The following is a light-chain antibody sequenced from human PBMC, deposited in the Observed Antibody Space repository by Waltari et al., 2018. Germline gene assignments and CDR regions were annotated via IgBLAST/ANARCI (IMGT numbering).Light chain of an antibody. J-gene: IGKJ1*01. CDR3: QQSYSTPPT. V-gene: IGKV1-39*01. CDR2: AAS. CDR1: QSISSY. Sequence: DIQMTQSPSSLSASVGDRVTITCRASQSISSYLNWYHQKPGKAPKLLIYAASSLQSGVPSRFRGSGSGTDFTLTISSLQPEDFATYYCQQSYSTPPTFGQGTKVEIK.